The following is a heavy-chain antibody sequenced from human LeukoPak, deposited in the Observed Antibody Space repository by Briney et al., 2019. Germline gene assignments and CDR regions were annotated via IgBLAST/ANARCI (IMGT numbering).Heavy chain of an antibody. J-gene: IGHJ4*02. D-gene: IGHD3-10*01. Sequence: PGGSLRLSCAASGFTVSSNYMSWVRQAPGKGLEWVSAISGSGGSTYYADSVKGRFTISRDNSKNTLYLQMNSLRAEDTAVYYCAKDQGSGELLYLFDYWGQGTLVTVSS. CDR1: GFTVSSNY. CDR3: AKDQGSGELLYLFDY. CDR2: ISGSGGST. V-gene: IGHV3-23*01.